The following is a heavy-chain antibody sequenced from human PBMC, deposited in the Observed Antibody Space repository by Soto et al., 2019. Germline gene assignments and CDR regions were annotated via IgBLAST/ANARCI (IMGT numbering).Heavy chain of an antibody. J-gene: IGHJ5*02. CDR3: ASSAA. V-gene: IGHV3-33*01. D-gene: IGHD6-19*01. CDR2: IWYDGSNT. Sequence: LRLSCAASGFIFRSYGMHWVRQAPGKGLEWVAVIWYDGSNTYYADPVKGRFTISRDNSKNTLFLQMNSLRAEDTAVYYCASSAAWGRGTLVTVSS. CDR1: GFIFRSYG.